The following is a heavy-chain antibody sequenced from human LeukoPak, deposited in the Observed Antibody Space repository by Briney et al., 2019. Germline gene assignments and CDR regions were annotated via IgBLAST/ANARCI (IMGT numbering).Heavy chain of an antibody. CDR1: GGSLSSYY. J-gene: IGHJ4*02. Sequence: SETLSLTCTVSGGSLSSYYWSWIRQPPGKGLEWIGYVYYSGSPPNYSPSLKSRVTISVDTSKNQFSLKLSSVTAADTAVYYCARRFGSGDYFDYWGQGTLVTVSS. CDR2: VYYSGSPP. CDR3: ARRFGSGDYFDY. D-gene: IGHD2-15*01. V-gene: IGHV4-59*01.